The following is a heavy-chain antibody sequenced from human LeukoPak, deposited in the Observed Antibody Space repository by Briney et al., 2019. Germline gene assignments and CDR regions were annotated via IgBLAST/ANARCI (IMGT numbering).Heavy chain of an antibody. CDR1: GFTFSSYA. CDR2: ISGSGGST. Sequence: GGSLRLSCAASGFTFSSYAMSWVRQAPGKGLEWVSAISGSGGSTYYADSVKGRFTISRDNSKNTLYLQMNSLRAEDTAVYYCASLLDYGGKVDYWGQGTLVTVSS. V-gene: IGHV3-23*01. CDR3: ASLLDYGGKVDY. D-gene: IGHD4-23*01. J-gene: IGHJ4*02.